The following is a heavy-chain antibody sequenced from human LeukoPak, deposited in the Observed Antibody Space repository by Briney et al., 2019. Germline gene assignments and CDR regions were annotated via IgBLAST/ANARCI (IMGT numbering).Heavy chain of an antibody. CDR1: GFTFRSYG. CDR2: IKNDGSTT. D-gene: IGHD3-16*01. J-gene: IGHJ4*02. V-gene: IGHV3-74*01. CDR3: VRVDGGY. Sequence: GGSQRLQCTGSGFTFRSYGTQCVRQGTGKGLVWVSSIKNDGSTTKYAVPVRGRFTISRDNAKNTLYLQMNSLSAEDTAVYYCVRVDGGYWGQPTLVTVSS.